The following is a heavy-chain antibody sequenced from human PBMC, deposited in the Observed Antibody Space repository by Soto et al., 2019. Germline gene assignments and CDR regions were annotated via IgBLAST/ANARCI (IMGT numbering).Heavy chain of an antibody. Sequence: SETLSLTCTVSGGSISSYYWSWIRQPPGKGLEWIGYIYYSGSTNYNPSLKSRVTISVETSKNQFSLKLSSVTAADTAVYYCARAVGYGLMDYYYMDVWGKGTTVTVSS. CDR1: GGSISSYY. D-gene: IGHD4-17*01. J-gene: IGHJ6*03. CDR3: ARAVGYGLMDYYYMDV. CDR2: IYYSGST. V-gene: IGHV4-59*01.